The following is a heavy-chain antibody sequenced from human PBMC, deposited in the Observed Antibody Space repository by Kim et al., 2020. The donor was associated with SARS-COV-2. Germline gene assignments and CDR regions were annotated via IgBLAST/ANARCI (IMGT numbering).Heavy chain of an antibody. CDR1: GGTFSSYA. CDR3: ARGDPMDCSGGSCYSNYYYGMDV. CDR2: IIPILGIA. Sequence: SVKVSCKASGGTFSSYAISWVRQAPGQGLEWMGRIIPILGIANYAQKFQGRVTITADKSTSTAYMELSSLRSEDTAVYYCARGDPMDCSGGSCYSNYYYGMDVWGQGTTVTVSS. D-gene: IGHD2-15*01. J-gene: IGHJ6*02. V-gene: IGHV1-69*04.